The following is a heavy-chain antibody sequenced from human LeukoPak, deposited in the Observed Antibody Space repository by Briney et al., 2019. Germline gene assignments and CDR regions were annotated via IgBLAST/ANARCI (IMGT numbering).Heavy chain of an antibody. CDR1: GFTFSSYA. CDR2: ISYDGSNK. J-gene: IGHJ4*02. Sequence: PGGSLRLSCAASGFTFSSYAMHWVRQAPGKGLEWVAVISYDGSNKYYADSVKGRFTISRDNSKNTLYLQMSNLRAEDTAVYYCARDLAWDLDHWGQGTLVTVSS. CDR3: ARDLAWDLDH. V-gene: IGHV3-30-3*01. D-gene: IGHD1-26*01.